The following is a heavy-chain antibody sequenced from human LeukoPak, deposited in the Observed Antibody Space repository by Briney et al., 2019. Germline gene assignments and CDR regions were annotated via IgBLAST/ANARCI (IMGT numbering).Heavy chain of an antibody. D-gene: IGHD6-13*01. Sequence: GGSLRLSCAASGFTFSSYGMHWVRQAPGKGLEWVAVISYDGSNKYYADSVKGRFTISRDNSKNTLYLQMNSLRAEDTAVYYCAKDGSKSSWYSVALSLDYWGQGTLVTASS. CDR2: ISYDGSNK. CDR1: GFTFSSYG. CDR3: AKDGSKSSWYSVALSLDY. V-gene: IGHV3-30*18. J-gene: IGHJ4*02.